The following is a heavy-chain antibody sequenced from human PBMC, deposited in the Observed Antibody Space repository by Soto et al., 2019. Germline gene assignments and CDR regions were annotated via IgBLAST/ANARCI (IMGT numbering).Heavy chain of an antibody. CDR2: IRSKAYGGTT. D-gene: IGHD3-3*01. Sequence: GGSLRLSCTASGFTFGDYAMSWVRQAPGKGLEWVGFIRSKAYGGTTEYAASVKGRFTVSRDDSKSIAYLQMNSLKTEDTAVYYCTRDLHTTYYAFWSGYYGYYGMDVWGQGTTVTVSS. J-gene: IGHJ6*02. V-gene: IGHV3-49*04. CDR1: GFTFGDYA. CDR3: TRDLHTTYYAFWSGYYGYYGMDV.